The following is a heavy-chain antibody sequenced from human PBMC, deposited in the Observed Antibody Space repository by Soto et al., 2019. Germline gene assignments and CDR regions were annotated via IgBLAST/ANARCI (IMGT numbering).Heavy chain of an antibody. J-gene: IGHJ4*02. V-gene: IGHV4-59*08. CDR3: ARLPNIVPNPPFDH. CDR2: IHYSVNY. Sequence: QVQLQESGPRLVKPSETLSLTCAVSGDSITSHHWSWVRQSPGKGLECIGWIHYSVNYIYNPSLRGRIRISLDTSRSQFSLMLTSVTAADTAVYYCARLPNIVPNPPFDHWGQGILVTVSS. D-gene: IGHD2-21*01. CDR1: GDSITSHH.